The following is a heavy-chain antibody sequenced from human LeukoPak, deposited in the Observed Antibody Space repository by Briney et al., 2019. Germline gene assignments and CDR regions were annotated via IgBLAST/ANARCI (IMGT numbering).Heavy chain of an antibody. J-gene: IGHJ4*02. D-gene: IGHD2-2*01. CDR1: GFTFSSYA. V-gene: IGHV3-23*01. CDR3: AKVNLGYCSSTSCLGFDY. CDR2: ISGGGGST. Sequence: PGGSLRLSCAASGFTFSSYAMSWVRQAPGKGLEWVSAISGGGGSTYYADSVKGRFTISRDNSKNTLYLQMNSLRAEDTAVYYCAKVNLGYCSSTSCLGFDYWGQGTLVTVSS.